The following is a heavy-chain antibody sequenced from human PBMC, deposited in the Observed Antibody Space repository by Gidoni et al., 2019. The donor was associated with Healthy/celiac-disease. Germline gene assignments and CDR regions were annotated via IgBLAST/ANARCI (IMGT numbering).Heavy chain of an antibody. CDR1: GFTFSSYS. Sequence: EVQLVEAGGGLVKPGGSLRLSCAASGFTFSSYSITWVRQPPGKGLEWVSSISSSSSYIYYADSVKGRFTISRDNAKNSLYLQMNSLRAEDTAVYYCARDRFAGQYYFDYWGQGTLVTVSS. D-gene: IGHD3-10*01. CDR2: ISSSSSYI. J-gene: IGHJ4*02. V-gene: IGHV3-21*01. CDR3: ARDRFAGQYYFDY.